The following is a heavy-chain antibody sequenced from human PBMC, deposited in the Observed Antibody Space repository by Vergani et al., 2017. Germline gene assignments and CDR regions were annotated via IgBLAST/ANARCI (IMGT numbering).Heavy chain of an antibody. D-gene: IGHD2-2*02. CDR1: GGSISSSSYY. CDR2: IYYSGST. Sequence: QLQLQESGPGLVKPSETLSLTCTVSGGSISSSSYYWGWIRQPPGKGLEWIGSIYYSGSTYYNPSLKSRVTISVDTSKNQFSLKLSSVTAADTAVYYCARDQRYCSSTSCYRGWFDPWGQGTLVTVSS. V-gene: IGHV4-39*07. J-gene: IGHJ5*02. CDR3: ARDQRYCSSTSCYRGWFDP.